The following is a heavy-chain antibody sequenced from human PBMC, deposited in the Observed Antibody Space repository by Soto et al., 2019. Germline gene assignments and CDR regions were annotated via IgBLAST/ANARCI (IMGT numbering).Heavy chain of an antibody. V-gene: IGHV1-69*05. Sequence: QVQLVQSGVEVKKPGSSVKVFCKASGGTLNSYAIDWVRQAPGQGLEWMGGIIPIFGITYYAQRLQGRVKLTTDESTRTAYMELSTLTSEDTAVYYCARGTVTGSEYNFYYYGMDVWGQGTTVIVSS. D-gene: IGHD1-1*01. CDR1: GGTLNSYA. J-gene: IGHJ6*02. CDR3: ARGTVTGSEYNFYYYGMDV. CDR2: IIPIFGIT.